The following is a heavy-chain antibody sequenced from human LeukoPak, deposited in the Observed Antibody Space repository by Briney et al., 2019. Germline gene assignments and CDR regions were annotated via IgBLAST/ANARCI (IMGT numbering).Heavy chain of an antibody. Sequence: PGGSLRLSCAASGFTFSSYGMHWVRQAPGKGLEWVAVISYDGSNKYYADSVKGRFTISRDNAKNTLYLQMNSLRAEDTAVYYCARMLRVPSPFDYWGQGTLVTVSS. CDR2: ISYDGSNK. V-gene: IGHV3-30*03. CDR1: GFTFSSYG. D-gene: IGHD3-10*01. J-gene: IGHJ4*02. CDR3: ARMLRVPSPFDY.